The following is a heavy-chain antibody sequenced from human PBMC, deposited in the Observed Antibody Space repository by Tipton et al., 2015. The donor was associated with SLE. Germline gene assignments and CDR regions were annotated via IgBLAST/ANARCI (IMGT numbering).Heavy chain of an antibody. CDR2: IYYSGST. V-gene: IGHV4-59*01. D-gene: IGHD3-16*01. CDR1: GDSISSYY. Sequence: TLSLTCTVSGDSISSYYWSWIRQPPGKGLEWIGYIYYSGSTNYNPSLKSRVTISIDTSKNQFSLKLSSVTAADTAVYYCARGGPLPGYFDLWGRGTLVTVSS. J-gene: IGHJ2*01. CDR3: ARGGPLPGYFDL.